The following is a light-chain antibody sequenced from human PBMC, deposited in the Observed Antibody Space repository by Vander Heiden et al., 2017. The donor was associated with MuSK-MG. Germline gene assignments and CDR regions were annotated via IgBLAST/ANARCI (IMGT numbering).Light chain of an antibody. J-gene: IGLJ3*02. V-gene: IGLV5-45*03. CDR2: YKSDSDK. Sequence: QAVLTQPSSLAASPGASASRTCTLRSRLKVGTYTIYWYQQQPGSPPRFLLRYKSDSDKQRCSGVPSRFSGFKDASASAGILLISGLQSEDEADYYCMIWHSSAWVFGGGTKLTVL. CDR1: SRLKVGTYT. CDR3: MIWHSSAWV.